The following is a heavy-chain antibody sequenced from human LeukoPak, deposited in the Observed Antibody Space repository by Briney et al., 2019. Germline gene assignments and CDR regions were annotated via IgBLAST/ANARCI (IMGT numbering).Heavy chain of an antibody. V-gene: IGHV1-2*02. Sequence: ASVKVSCKASGYTFTGYYMHWVRQAPGRGLEWMGWINPNSGGTNYAQKFQGRVTMTRDTSISTAYMELSRLRSDDTAVYYCARVPRGYCSGGSCYTPGYFQHWGQGTLVTVSS. J-gene: IGHJ1*01. CDR1: GYTFTGYY. CDR2: INPNSGGT. D-gene: IGHD2-15*01. CDR3: ARVPRGYCSGGSCYTPGYFQH.